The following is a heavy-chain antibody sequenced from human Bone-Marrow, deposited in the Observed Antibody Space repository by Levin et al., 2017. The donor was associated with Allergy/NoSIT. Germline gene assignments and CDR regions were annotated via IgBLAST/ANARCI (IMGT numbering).Heavy chain of an antibody. D-gene: IGHD5/OR15-5a*01. CDR2: VKKKAENYIV. V-gene: IGHV3-72*01. CDR3: TTESFVRLDA. CDR1: GFTFTDYH. J-gene: IGHJ6*01. Sequence: GGSLRLSCAASGFTFTDYHMDWVRQAPGKGLEWVGLVKKKAENYIVQYAASVKGRFTISRDDSKNSVYLQMNSLTTDDTAEYYCTTESFVRLDAWGQGTTVTVS.